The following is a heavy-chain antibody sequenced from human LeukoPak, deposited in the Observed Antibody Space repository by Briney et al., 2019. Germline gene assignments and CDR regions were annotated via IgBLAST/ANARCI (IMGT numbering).Heavy chain of an antibody. Sequence: GGSLRLSCAASAFTFSSYSMNWVRQAPGKGLEWVSSISSSSSYIYYADSVKGRFTISRDNAKNSLYLQMNSLRAEDTAVYYCARLPRTHDRYSSSPDYWGQGTLVTVSS. J-gene: IGHJ4*02. CDR3: ARLPRTHDRYSSSPDY. V-gene: IGHV3-21*01. CDR2: ISSSSSYI. CDR1: AFTFSSYS. D-gene: IGHD6-13*01.